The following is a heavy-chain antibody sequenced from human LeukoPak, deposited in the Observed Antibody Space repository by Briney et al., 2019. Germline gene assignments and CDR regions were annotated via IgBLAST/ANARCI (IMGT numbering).Heavy chain of an antibody. V-gene: IGHV3-48*04. CDR2: ITGSSSAI. Sequence: GGSLRLSCAASGFTFSSYSMNWVRQAPGKGLEWVSCITGSSSAIYYADSVKGRFTISRDNAKNSLYLQVTSLRAEDTAVYYCAKDLMPHSSGSLFDYWGPGTLVTVSS. J-gene: IGHJ4*02. CDR1: GFTFSSYS. CDR3: AKDLMPHSSGSLFDY. D-gene: IGHD3-22*01.